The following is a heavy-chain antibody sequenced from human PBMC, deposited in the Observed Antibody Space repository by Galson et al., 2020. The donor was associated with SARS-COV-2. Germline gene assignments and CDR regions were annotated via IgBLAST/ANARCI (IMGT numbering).Heavy chain of an antibody. D-gene: IGHD2-2*01. CDR2: ITGIGDST. J-gene: IGHJ4*02. CDR1: GFTFSEYA. V-gene: IGHV3-23*01. CDR3: ARGLIGQLLLGDD. Sequence: GESLKISCAASGFTFSEYAMSWVRQAPGKGLEWVSTITGIGDSTYYADSVKGRFTISGDNSKKMVYLQMNSLRTDDTAVYYCARGLIGQLLLGDDWGQGSLVTVSS.